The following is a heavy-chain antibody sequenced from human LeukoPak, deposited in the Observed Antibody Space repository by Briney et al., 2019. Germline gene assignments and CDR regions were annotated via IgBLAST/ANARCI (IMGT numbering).Heavy chain of an antibody. Sequence: ASVKVSCKASGYTFTGYYMHWVRQAPGQGLEWMGWINPNSGGTNYAQKFQGRVTMTRDTSISTAYMELSRLRSDDTAVYYCARPSDMSGVLTFWGQGTLVTVSS. D-gene: IGHD1-26*01. CDR3: ARPSDMSGVLTF. V-gene: IGHV1-2*02. CDR1: GYTFTGYY. J-gene: IGHJ4*02. CDR2: INPNSGGT.